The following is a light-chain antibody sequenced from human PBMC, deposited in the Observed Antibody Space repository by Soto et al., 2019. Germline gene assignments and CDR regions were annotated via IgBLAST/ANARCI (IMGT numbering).Light chain of an antibody. CDR2: EVT. CDR3: SSYAGSLSGGYV. J-gene: IGLJ1*01. CDR1: SGDVGGYDY. V-gene: IGLV2-8*01. Sequence: QSVLTQPPSASGSPGQSVTISCTGTSGDVGGYDYVSWYQQHPGKAPKLMIYEVTKRPLGVPDRFSGSKSGNTASLTVSGLQAEDEADYYCSSYAGSLSGGYVFGTGTKVTVL.